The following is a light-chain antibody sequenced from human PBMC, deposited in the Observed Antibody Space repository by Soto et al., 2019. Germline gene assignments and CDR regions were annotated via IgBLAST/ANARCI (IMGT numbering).Light chain of an antibody. Sequence: QSVLTQPPSVSGAPGQRVTMSCTGSSSNIGAGFDVQWYQLLPGTAPKLLIYDNNKRPSGVPDRFSGSKSGNSASLAISGLQTEDEGDYYCQSYEGRLTVIFGGGTKLTVL. CDR1: SSNIGAGFD. CDR2: DNN. J-gene: IGLJ2*01. V-gene: IGLV1-40*01. CDR3: QSYEGRLTVI.